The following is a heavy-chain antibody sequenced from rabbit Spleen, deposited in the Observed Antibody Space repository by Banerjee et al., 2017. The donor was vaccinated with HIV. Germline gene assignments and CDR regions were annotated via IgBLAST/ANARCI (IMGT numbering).Heavy chain of an antibody. CDR2: INTATGKA. J-gene: IGHJ4*01. V-gene: IGHV1S45*01. CDR3: ASGYLDIYFDL. Sequence: QEQLEESGGGLVKPEGSLTLTCKASGFSFSDRDVMCWVRQAPGKGLEWIACINTATGKAVYASWAKGRFTISRTSSTTVTLQMTSLTAADTATHFCASGYLDIYFDLWGQGTLVTVS. D-gene: IGHD1-1*01. CDR1: GFSFSDRDV.